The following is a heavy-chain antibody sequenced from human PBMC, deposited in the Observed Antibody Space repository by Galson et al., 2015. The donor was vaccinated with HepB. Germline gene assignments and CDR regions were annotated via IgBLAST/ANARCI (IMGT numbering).Heavy chain of an antibody. J-gene: IGHJ5*02. Sequence: TLSLTCTVSGTSISSYYWSWIRQPAGKGLEWIGRIYTSGSTDYNPSLKSRVTMSVDKSKNQFSLKLSSMTAADTAVYYCARDPALDCSGCSLWFDPWGQGTLVTVSS. CDR1: GTSISSYY. CDR3: ARDPALDCSGCSLWFDP. CDR2: IYTSGST. D-gene: IGHD2-15*01. V-gene: IGHV4-4*07.